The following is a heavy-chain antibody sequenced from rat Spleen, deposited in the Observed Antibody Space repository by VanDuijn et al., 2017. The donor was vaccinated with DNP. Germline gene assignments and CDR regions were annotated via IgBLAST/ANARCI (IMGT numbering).Heavy chain of an antibody. Sequence: EVQLVESGGGLVQPGRSLKLSCAASGFTFSDYYMAWVRQAPTKGLEWVAYINYDGGSTYSGDSVKGRFTIFRDIPKSTLYLQMDSLRSEDTATYYCASRAPGDYFYGGYFDYWGQGVMVTVSS. CDR2: INYDGGST. CDR3: ASRAPGDYFYGGYFDY. V-gene: IGHV5-20*01. CDR1: GFTFSDYY. D-gene: IGHD1-6*01. J-gene: IGHJ2*01.